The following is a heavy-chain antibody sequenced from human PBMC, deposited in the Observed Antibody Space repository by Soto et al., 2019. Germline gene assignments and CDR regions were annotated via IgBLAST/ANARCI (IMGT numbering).Heavy chain of an antibody. Sequence: GGSLRLSXAASGFSFGSYALSWVRQAPGKGLEWVSTSSGIDGKTFYADSVKGRFSISRDTSQSTLYLQMNSLRADDTAMYYCARWSYLDYWGQGTRVTVSS. J-gene: IGHJ4*02. CDR3: ARWSYLDY. CDR2: SSGIDGKT. CDR1: GFSFGSYA. V-gene: IGHV3-23*01. D-gene: IGHD3-3*01.